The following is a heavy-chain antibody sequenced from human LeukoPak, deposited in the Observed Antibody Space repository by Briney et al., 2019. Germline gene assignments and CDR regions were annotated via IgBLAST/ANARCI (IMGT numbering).Heavy chain of an antibody. CDR3: ARGYYYDSSPPDAFDI. CDR1: GGSISSYY. V-gene: IGHV4-4*07. D-gene: IGHD3-22*01. J-gene: IGHJ3*02. Sequence: SETLSLTCTVSGGSISSYYWSWIRQPAGKGLEWIGRIYTSGSTNYNPSLKSRVTMSVDTSKNQFSLKLSSVTAADTAVYYCARGYYYDSSPPDAFDIWGQETMVTVSS. CDR2: IYTSGST.